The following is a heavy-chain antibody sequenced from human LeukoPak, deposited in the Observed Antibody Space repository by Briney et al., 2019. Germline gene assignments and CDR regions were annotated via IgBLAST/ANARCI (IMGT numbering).Heavy chain of an antibody. V-gene: IGHV4-39*07. CDR3: ARVSSGYYDSSGYYWDYYYYYYMDV. J-gene: IGHJ6*03. CDR1: GGSISSSSYY. CDR2: IYYSGST. Sequence: KTSETLSLTCTVSGGSISSSSYYWGWIRQPPGKGLEWIGSIYYSGSTYYNPSLKSRVTISVDTSKNQFSLKLSSVTAADTAVYYCARVSSGYYDSSGYYWDYYYYYYMDVWGKGTTVTVSS. D-gene: IGHD3-22*01.